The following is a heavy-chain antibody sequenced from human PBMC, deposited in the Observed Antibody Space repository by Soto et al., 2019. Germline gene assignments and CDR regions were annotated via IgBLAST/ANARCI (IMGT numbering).Heavy chain of an antibody. Sequence: GGSLRLSCAASGFTFSNAWMNWVRQAPGKGLEWVGRIKSKTDGGTTDYAAPVKGRFTISRDDSKNTLYLQMNSLKTEDTAVYYCTTDTPIPTPRIAAAGMGYWGQGTLVTVSS. CDR1: GFTFSNAW. CDR3: TTDTPIPTPRIAAAGMGY. D-gene: IGHD6-13*01. CDR2: IKSKTDGGTT. J-gene: IGHJ4*02. V-gene: IGHV3-15*07.